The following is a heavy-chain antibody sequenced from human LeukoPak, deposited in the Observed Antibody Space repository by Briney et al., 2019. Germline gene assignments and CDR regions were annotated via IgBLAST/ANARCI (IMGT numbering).Heavy chain of an antibody. J-gene: IGHJ4*02. CDR1: GFTFSNYW. CDR2: IKYDGREK. Sequence: PGGPLRLSCAATGFTFSNYWMSWFRQAPGKGLEWVANIKYDGREKQYVDSVKGRFTISRDNAKNSLFLQMNSLRAEDTAVYYCARYLNSGPEDFWGQGTLVTVSS. D-gene: IGHD1-26*01. V-gene: IGHV3-7*01. CDR3: ARYLNSGPEDF.